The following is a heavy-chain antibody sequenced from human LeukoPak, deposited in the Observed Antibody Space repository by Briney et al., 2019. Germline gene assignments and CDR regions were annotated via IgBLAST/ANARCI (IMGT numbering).Heavy chain of an antibody. CDR1: GYTFTDYY. CDR3: AISSGWYSSFDY. CDR2: VNPNSGDT. Sequence: ASVKVSCKASGYTFTDYYMHWVRQAPGQGFEWMGWVNPNSGDTSYAQKFQDRVTMTRDTSISTAYMELSRLRSDDTAVYYCAISSGWYSSFDYWGQGTLVTVSS. J-gene: IGHJ4*02. V-gene: IGHV1-2*02. D-gene: IGHD6-19*01.